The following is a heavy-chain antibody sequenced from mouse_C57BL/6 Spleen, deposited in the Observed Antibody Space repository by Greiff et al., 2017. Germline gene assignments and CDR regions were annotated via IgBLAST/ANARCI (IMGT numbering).Heavy chain of an antibody. CDR1: GYAFSSSW. D-gene: IGHD2-4*01. CDR3: ARTKDYGDY. V-gene: IGHV1-82*01. J-gene: IGHJ2*01. Sequence: QVQLQQSGPELVKPGASVKISCKASGYAFSSSWMNWVKQRPGKGLEWIGRIYPGDGDTNYNGKFKGKATLTADKSSSTAYMQLSSLTSEDSAVYFCARTKDYGDYGGQGTTLTVSS. CDR2: IYPGDGDT.